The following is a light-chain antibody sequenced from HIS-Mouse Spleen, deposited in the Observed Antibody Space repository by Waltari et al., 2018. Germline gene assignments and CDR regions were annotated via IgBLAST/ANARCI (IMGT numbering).Light chain of an antibody. CDR3: YSTDSSGNHRV. Sequence: SYELPQPPSVSVSPGQTARITCSGDALPKKYSYWDQQKSGQAPVLVIYEDSKRPSGIPERFSGSSSGTMATLTISGAQVEDEADYYCYSTDSSGNHRVFGGGTKLTVL. J-gene: IGLJ2*01. V-gene: IGLV3-10*01. CDR1: ALPKKY. CDR2: EDS.